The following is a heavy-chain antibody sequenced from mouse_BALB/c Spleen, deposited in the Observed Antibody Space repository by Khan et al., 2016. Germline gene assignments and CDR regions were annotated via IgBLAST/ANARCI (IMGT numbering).Heavy chain of an antibody. D-gene: IGHD1-1*01. J-gene: IGHJ3*01. V-gene: IGHV4-1*02. CDR2: INPDSYTI. Sequence: EVKLLESGGGLVHPGESLKLSCAASGFDFSRYWMSWVRQAPGKGLEWIGEINPDSYTINYTPSLKDKFIISRDNAKNTLYLQMSKVRSEDTALYYCARAGYYGYLAYWGQGTLVTVSA. CDR1: GFDFSRYW. CDR3: ARAGYYGYLAY.